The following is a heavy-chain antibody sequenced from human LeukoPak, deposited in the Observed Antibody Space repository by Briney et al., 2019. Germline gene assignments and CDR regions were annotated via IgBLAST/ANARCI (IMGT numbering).Heavy chain of an antibody. CDR3: ARDPRLGVVVTAPDY. Sequence: SETLSLTCTVSGGSISSYYWSWIRQPAGKGLEWIGRIYTSGSTNYNPSLKSRVTMSVDTSKNQFSLKLSSVTAADTAVYYCARDPRLGVVVTAPDYWGQGTLVTVSS. CDR2: IYTSGST. CDR1: GGSISSYY. D-gene: IGHD2-21*02. V-gene: IGHV4-4*07. J-gene: IGHJ4*02.